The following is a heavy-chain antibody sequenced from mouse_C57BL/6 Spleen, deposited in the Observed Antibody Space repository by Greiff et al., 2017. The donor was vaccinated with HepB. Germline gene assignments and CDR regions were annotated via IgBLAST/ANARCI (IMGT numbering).Heavy chain of an antibody. Sequence: DVQVEESGGGLVQPGGSMKLSCVASGFTFSNYWMNWVRQSPEKGLEWVAQIRLKSDNYATHYAESVKGRFTISRDDSKSSVYLQMNNLRAEDNGIDYCTAGNEYDYGGQGTTLTVAS. J-gene: IGHJ2*01. CDR3: TAGNEYDY. CDR2: IRLKSDNYAT. CDR1: GFTFSNYW. D-gene: IGHD3-1*01. V-gene: IGHV6-3*01.